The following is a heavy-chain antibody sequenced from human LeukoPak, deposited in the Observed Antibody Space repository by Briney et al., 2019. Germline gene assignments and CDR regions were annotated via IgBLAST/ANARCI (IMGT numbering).Heavy chain of an antibody. J-gene: IGHJ4*02. V-gene: IGHV4-34*01. CDR2: INHSGST. D-gene: IGHD3-10*01. CDR1: GGSFSGYY. Sequence: PSETLSLTCAVYGGSFSGYYWSWIRQPPGKGLEWIGEINHSGSTNYNTSLKRRVTISVDTSKNQFSLKLSSVTAADTAVYYCARLSITMVRGAQYWGQGTLVTVSS. CDR3: ARLSITMVRGAQY.